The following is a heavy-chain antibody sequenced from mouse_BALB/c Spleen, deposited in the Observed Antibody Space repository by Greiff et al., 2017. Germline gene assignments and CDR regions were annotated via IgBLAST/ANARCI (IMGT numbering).Heavy chain of an antibody. CDR3: ARGGPYYAMDY. CDR1: GFSLTGYG. J-gene: IGHJ4*01. CDR2: IWGDGST. Sequence: QVQLKESGPGLVAPSQSLSITCTVSGFSLTGYGVNWVRQPPGKGLEWLGMIWGDGSTEYNSALKSRLSISKDNSKSQVFLKMNSLQTDDTARYYCARGGPYYAMDYWGQGTSVTVSS. V-gene: IGHV2-6-7*01.